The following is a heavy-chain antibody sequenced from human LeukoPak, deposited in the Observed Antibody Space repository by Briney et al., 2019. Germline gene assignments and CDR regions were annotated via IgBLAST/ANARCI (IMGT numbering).Heavy chain of an antibody. J-gene: IGHJ4*02. V-gene: IGHV3-23*01. D-gene: IGHD3-22*01. CDR1: GFTFSSYA. Sequence: GGSLRLSCAASGFTFSSYAMSWVRQAPGKGLEWVSAISGSGGSTYYADSVKGRFTISRDNSKNTLYLQMNSLRAEDTAVYYCAKDLGDYYDSSGPPDYWGQGTLVTVSS. CDR3: AKDLGDYYDSSGPPDY. CDR2: ISGSGGST.